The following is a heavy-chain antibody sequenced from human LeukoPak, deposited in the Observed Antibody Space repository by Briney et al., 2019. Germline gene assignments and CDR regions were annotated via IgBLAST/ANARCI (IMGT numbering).Heavy chain of an antibody. D-gene: IGHD3-22*01. Sequence: SATLSLTCTVSGDSISSSNYYWGWLRQPPGKGLEWTGSIYYNGDTYYNPSLKSRVTISVDTSKNQFSLKLSSVTAADTAVYYCARGSGGYYSGYFDYWGQGTLVTVSS. CDR2: IYYNGDT. CDR3: ARGSGGYYSGYFDY. CDR1: GDSISSSNYY. J-gene: IGHJ4*02. V-gene: IGHV4-39*07.